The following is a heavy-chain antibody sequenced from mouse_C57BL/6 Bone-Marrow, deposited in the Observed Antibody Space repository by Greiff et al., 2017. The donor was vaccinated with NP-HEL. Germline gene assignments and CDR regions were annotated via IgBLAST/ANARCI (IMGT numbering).Heavy chain of an antibody. Sequence: QVQLQQSGPELVKPGASVKISCKASGYAFSSSWMNWVKQRPGQGLEWIGRIYPGDGDTNYNGKFKGKATLTADKSSSTAYMQLSSLTSEDSAVYFCASRGPTTADYWGQGTSVTVSS. CDR2: IYPGDGDT. V-gene: IGHV1-82*01. J-gene: IGHJ4*01. D-gene: IGHD1-2*01. CDR1: GYAFSSSW. CDR3: ASRGPTTADY.